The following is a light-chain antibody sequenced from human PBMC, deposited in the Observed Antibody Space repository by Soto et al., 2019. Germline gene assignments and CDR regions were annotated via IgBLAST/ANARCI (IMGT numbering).Light chain of an antibody. CDR2: DAS. CDR1: QSVSSY. Sequence: IVLTQSPATLSFSPGERATLSCRASQSVSSYLAWYQQKPGQAPRLLIYDASNRATGIPARFSGSGSGTDFTLTISGLQSEDFALYYCQQYQNLWTFGQGTKVDI. V-gene: IGKV3-11*01. J-gene: IGKJ1*01. CDR3: QQYQNLWT.